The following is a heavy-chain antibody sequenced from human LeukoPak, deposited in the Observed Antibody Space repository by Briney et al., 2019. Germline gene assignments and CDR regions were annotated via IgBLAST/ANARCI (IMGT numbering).Heavy chain of an antibody. CDR2: ILYDGSNK. CDR1: GFIFSSYA. J-gene: IGHJ4*02. V-gene: IGHV3-30-3*01. Sequence: GSLRLSCAASGFIFSSYAMHWVRQAPGKGLEGVAVILYDGSNKYYADSVKGRFTISRDNSKDTLYLQMNNLTAADTALYYCGKDVRGYRRPLDYWGQGTLVTVSS. CDR3: GKDVRGYRRPLDY. D-gene: IGHD5-18*01.